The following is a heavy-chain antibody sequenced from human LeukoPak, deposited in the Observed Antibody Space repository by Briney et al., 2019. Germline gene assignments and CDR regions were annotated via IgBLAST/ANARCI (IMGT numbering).Heavy chain of an antibody. CDR2: IDSSGSYT. CDR1: GFAFGNYA. CDR3: AKISTVTENFDH. V-gene: IGHV3-23*01. D-gene: IGHD4-17*01. Sequence: PGGSLRLSCAASGFAFGNYAMGWVRQAPGKGLEWVSSIDSSGSYTPSADSVKGRFTISRDNSEKTVYLQMNSLRAEDTAVYSCAKISTVTENFDHWGQGTLVTVSS. J-gene: IGHJ4*02.